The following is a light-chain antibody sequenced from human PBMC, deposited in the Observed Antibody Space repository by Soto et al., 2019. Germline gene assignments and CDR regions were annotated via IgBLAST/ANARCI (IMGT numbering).Light chain of an antibody. CDR3: QQYGSSPPT. CDR2: GAS. Sequence: EIVLTQSPGTLSLSPGERAILSCRASQSVSTNYLAWYQRKPGQAPRLLIYGASNRATGIPDRFSGSGSGTDFTLTITRLEPEDFAVYYCQQYGSSPPTSGQGTKVEIK. CDR1: QSVSTNY. J-gene: IGKJ1*01. V-gene: IGKV3-20*01.